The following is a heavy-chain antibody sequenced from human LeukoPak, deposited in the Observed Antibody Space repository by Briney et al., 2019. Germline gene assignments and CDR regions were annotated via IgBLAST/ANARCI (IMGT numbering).Heavy chain of an antibody. Sequence: SETLSLTCTVAGYSISGYYWSWIRQPPGKGLEWIGYIYYSGSTYYNPSLKSRVTISLDTSKNQFSLKLNSVTAADTAVYYCARSLGHHDYWGQGTLVTVSS. J-gene: IGHJ4*02. V-gene: IGHV4-59*01. CDR3: ARSLGHHDY. D-gene: IGHD7-27*01. CDR1: GYSISGYY. CDR2: IYYSGST.